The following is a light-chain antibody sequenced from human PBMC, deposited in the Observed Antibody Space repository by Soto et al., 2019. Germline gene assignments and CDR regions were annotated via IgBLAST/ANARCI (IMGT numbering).Light chain of an antibody. Sequence: HSVLTKPASVYGAPGQSITISCTGTSSDVGGYNYVSWYQQHPGKAPKLMIYDVSNRPSGVSNRFSGSKSGNTASLTISGLQTEDEADYYCSSYTSSSTRVLGTGTKVTVL. J-gene: IGLJ1*01. V-gene: IGLV2-14*03. CDR3: SSYTSSSTRV. CDR1: SSDVGGYNY. CDR2: DVS.